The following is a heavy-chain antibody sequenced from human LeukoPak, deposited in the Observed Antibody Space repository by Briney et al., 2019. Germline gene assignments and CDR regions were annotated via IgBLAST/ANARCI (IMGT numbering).Heavy chain of an antibody. V-gene: IGHV3-7*01. CDR3: ARNQRRLDY. CDR2: IKQDGGEK. D-gene: IGHD1-14*01. J-gene: IGHJ4*02. Sequence: PGGSLRLSCAASGFTFSTYWMSWVRQAPEKGLELVANIKQDGGEKYYVDSVKGRFTISRDNAKNSLYLQVNSLRAEDTAVYYCARNQRRLDYWGQGTLVTVSS. CDR1: GFTFSTYW.